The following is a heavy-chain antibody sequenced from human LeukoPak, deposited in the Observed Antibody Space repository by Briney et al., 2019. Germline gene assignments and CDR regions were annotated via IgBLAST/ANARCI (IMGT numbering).Heavy chain of an antibody. CDR2: INPNSGGT. CDR1: GYTFTGYY. Sequence: ASVKVSCKASGYTFTGYYMHWVRQAPGQGLEWMGWINPNSGGTNYAQKFQGRVTMTRDTSISTAYMELGRLRSDDTAVYYCARKVPQLYAFDIWGQGTMVTVSS. J-gene: IGHJ3*02. V-gene: IGHV1-2*02. CDR3: ARKVPQLYAFDI.